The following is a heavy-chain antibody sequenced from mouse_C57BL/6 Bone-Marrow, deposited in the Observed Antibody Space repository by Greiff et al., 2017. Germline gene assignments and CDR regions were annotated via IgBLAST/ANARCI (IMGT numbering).Heavy chain of an antibody. CDR3: ARGTTVVATDY. CDR1: GYTFTSYW. V-gene: IGHV1-55*01. CDR2: IYPGSGST. Sequence: VQLQQPGAELVKPGASVKMSCKASGYTFTSYWITWVKQRPGQGLEWIGDIYPGSGSTNYNENFKSKATLTVDTSSSTAYMQLSSLTSEDSAVYYCARGTTVVATDYWGQGTTLTVSS. D-gene: IGHD1-1*01. J-gene: IGHJ2*01.